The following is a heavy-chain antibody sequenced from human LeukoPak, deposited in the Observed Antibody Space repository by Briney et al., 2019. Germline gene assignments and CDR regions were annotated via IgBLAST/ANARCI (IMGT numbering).Heavy chain of an antibody. J-gene: IGHJ4*02. D-gene: IGHD3-3*01. V-gene: IGHV4-34*01. CDR3: ARFDFWSGPLGY. CDR1: GESFSGYY. CDR2: INHSGST. Sequence: SETLSLTCAVYGESFSGYYWSWIRQPPGKGLEWIGEINHSGSTKDNPSLKSRVTISLDTSKNQFSLKLTSVTAADTAVYYCARFDFWSGPLGYWGQGTLVTVSS.